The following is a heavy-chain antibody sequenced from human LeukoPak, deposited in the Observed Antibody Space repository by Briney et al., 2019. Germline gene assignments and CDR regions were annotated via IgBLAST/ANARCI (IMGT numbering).Heavy chain of an antibody. D-gene: IGHD1-26*01. Sequence: GGSLRLSCAASGFTFDDYAMHWVRQAPGKGLEWVSLISWDGGSTYYADSVKGRFTISRDNSKNSLYLQMNSLRAEDTALYYCAKDSLEGSTSLSIDYWGQGTLVTVPS. CDR3: AKDSLEGSTSLSIDY. CDR2: ISWDGGST. CDR1: GFTFDDYA. V-gene: IGHV3-43D*03. J-gene: IGHJ4*02.